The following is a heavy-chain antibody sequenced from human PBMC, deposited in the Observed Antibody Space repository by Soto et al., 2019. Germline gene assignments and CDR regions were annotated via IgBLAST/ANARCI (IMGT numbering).Heavy chain of an antibody. CDR3: VRDTRTSGGLWYFDL. Sequence: QVQLQESGPGLVEPSGTLSLTCVVSSGSINSDDWWNWVRQPPGKGLEWIGEVFHSGKTTYNPSLKSRVTMSVDKFRNQFSRTLSSVTAADTAVYYCVRDTRTSGGLWYFDLWGRGTLVSVSS. V-gene: IGHV4-4*02. CDR1: SGSINSDDW. CDR2: VFHSGKT. J-gene: IGHJ2*01. D-gene: IGHD2-15*01.